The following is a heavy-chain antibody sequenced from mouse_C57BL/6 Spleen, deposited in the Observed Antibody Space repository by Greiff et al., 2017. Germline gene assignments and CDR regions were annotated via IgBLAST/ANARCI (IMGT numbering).Heavy chain of an antibody. Sequence: EVMLVESGEGLVKPGGSLKLSCAASGFTFSSYAMSWVRQTPEKRLEWVAYISSGGDYIYYADPVKGRFTISRDNARNTLYLQMSSLKSDDTAMYYCTRAGGRVYFDYWGQGTTLTVSS. D-gene: IGHD4-1*01. V-gene: IGHV5-9-1*02. J-gene: IGHJ2*01. CDR3: TRAGGRVYFDY. CDR1: GFTFSSYA. CDR2: ISSGGDYI.